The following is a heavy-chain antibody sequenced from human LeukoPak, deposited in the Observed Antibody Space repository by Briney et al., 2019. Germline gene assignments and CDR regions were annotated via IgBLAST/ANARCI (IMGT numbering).Heavy chain of an antibody. D-gene: IGHD2-8*01. CDR2: IYYTGGT. CDR3: ARENGFSHPRRFDP. V-gene: IGHV4-59*01. Sequence: SETLSLTCTVSGGSISRYYWSWIRQPPGKGLEWIGHIYYTGGTNYNPSLKSRVTISVDTSKNQFSLKLNSVTAADTAVYYCARENGFSHPRRFDPWGQGTLVTVSS. CDR1: GGSISRYY. J-gene: IGHJ5*02.